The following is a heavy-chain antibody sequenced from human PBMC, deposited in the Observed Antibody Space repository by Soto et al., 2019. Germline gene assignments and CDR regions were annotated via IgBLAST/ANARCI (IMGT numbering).Heavy chain of an antibody. J-gene: IGHJ4*02. V-gene: IGHV1-8*01. CDR1: GYTFTSYD. D-gene: IGHD6-19*01. CDR3: AVIARGAVAFNFDY. Sequence: ASVKVSCKASGYTFTSYDINWVRQATGQGLERMGCMNPNSGNTGYAQKFQGRVTMTRNTSISTAYMELSSLRSEDTAVYYCAVIARGAVAFNFDYWGQGTLVTVSS. CDR2: MNPNSGNT.